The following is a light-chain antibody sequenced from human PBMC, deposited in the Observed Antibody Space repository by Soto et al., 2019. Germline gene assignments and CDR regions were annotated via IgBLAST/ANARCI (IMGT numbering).Light chain of an antibody. CDR1: QDISTY. CDR2: AAY. Sequence: DIQMTQAPSSLSASVGDRVTITCRARQDISTYLAWYQQKPGQVPKLLISAAYTLPSGVPPRFSGSASGTDFTLPISSLQPEDVATYYCQKYDNSPLTFGGGTKVESK. J-gene: IGKJ4*01. V-gene: IGKV1-27*01. CDR3: QKYDNSPLT.